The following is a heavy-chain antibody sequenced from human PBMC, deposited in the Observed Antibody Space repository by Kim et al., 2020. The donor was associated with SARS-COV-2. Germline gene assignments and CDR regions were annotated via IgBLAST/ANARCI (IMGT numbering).Heavy chain of an antibody. V-gene: IGHV6-1*01. J-gene: IGHJ4*02. D-gene: IGHD6-6*01. Sequence: VKSRITINPDTSKNQFSLQLNSVTPEDTAVYYCAREEGGIAARPLSALDYWGQGTLVTVSS. CDR3: AREEGGIAARPLSALDY.